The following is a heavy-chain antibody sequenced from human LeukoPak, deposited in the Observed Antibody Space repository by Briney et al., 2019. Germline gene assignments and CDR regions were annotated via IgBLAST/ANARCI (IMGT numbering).Heavy chain of an antibody. CDR2: ISAYNGNT. J-gene: IGHJ5*02. D-gene: IGHD2-21*02. CDR3: ARADSYSGWFDP. V-gene: IGHV1-18*01. Sequence: ASVTVSCKASGYTFTSYGISWVRQAPGQGLEWMGWISAYNGNTNYAQKPQGRVTMTTDTSTSTAYMELRSLRSDDTAVYYCARADSYSGWFDPWGQGTLVTVSS. CDR1: GYTFTSYG.